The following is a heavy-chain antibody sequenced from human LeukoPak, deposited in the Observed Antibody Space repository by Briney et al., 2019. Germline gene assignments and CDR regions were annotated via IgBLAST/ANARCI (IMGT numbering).Heavy chain of an antibody. Sequence: ASVKVSCKASGYTFASYGISWVRQAPGQGLEWMGWISAYNGNTNYAQKLQGRVTMTTDTSTSTAYMELRSLRSDDTAVYYCARGGYSSSSRTLYAFDIWGQGTMVTVSS. V-gene: IGHV1-18*01. D-gene: IGHD6-13*01. J-gene: IGHJ3*02. CDR3: ARGGYSSSSRTLYAFDI. CDR2: ISAYNGNT. CDR1: GYTFASYG.